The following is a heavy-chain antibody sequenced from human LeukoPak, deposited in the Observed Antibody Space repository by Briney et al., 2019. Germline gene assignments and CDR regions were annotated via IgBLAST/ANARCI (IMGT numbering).Heavy chain of an antibody. D-gene: IGHD3-22*01. J-gene: IGHJ6*02. CDR1: GGSISTYY. CDR2: IYTSGST. Sequence: SETQSLTCTVSGGSISTYYWSWIRQPAGKGLEWIGRIYTSGSTNYNPSLKSRVTMSVDTSKNQFSLKLSSVTAADTAVYYCARDRVESSGYYYYYGMDVWGQGTTVTVSS. V-gene: IGHV4-4*07. CDR3: ARDRVESSGYYYYYGMDV.